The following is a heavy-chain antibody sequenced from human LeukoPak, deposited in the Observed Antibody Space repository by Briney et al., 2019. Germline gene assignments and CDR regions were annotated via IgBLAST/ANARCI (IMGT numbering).Heavy chain of an antibody. D-gene: IGHD1-1*01. V-gene: IGHV4-39*01. CDR1: GGSISSSSYY. Sequence: KPSETLSLTCTVSGGSISSSSYYWGWIRQPPGKGLEWIGSIYYSGSTYYNPSLKSRVTISVDTSKNQFSLKLSSVTTADTAVYYCARGTRSGIFDYWGQGTLVTVSS. J-gene: IGHJ4*02. CDR3: ARGTRSGIFDY. CDR2: IYYSGST.